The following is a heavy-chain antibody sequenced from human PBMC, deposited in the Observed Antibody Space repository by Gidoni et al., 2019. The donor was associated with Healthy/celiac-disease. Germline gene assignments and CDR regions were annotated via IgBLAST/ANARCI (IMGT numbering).Heavy chain of an antibody. CDR2: SNPNSGGT. D-gene: IGHD2-15*01. CDR1: GYTFTGYY. Sequence: QVQLVQSAAAVKKPGASVKVSCKASGYTFTGYYMHWVRQAPGQGLEWMGWSNPNSGGTNYAQKFQGRVTMTRDTSISTAYMELSRLRSDDTAVYYCARDSGYCSGGSCYEGGYWGQGTLVTVSS. CDR3: ARDSGYCSGGSCYEGGY. J-gene: IGHJ4*02. V-gene: IGHV1-2*02.